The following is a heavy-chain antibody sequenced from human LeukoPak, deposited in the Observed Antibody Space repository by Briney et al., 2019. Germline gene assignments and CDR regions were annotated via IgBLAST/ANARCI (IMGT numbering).Heavy chain of an antibody. J-gene: IGHJ3*02. D-gene: IGHD3-9*01. CDR2: INPDSGGT. CDR3: AREVDILTVTYAFDI. V-gene: IGHV1-2*02. Sequence: GASVKVSCKASGYTFTGYYIHWVRQAPGQGLEWMGWINPDSGGTNYAQNFHGRVTMTRNTSISTAYMELSSLRSEDTAVYYCAREVDILTVTYAFDIWGQGTMVTVSS. CDR1: GYTFTGYY.